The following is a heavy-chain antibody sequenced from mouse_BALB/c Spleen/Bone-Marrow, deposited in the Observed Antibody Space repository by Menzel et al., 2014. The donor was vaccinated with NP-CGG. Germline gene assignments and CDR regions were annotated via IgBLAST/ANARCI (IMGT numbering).Heavy chain of an antibody. J-gene: IGHJ4*01. CDR3: ARDRGFGYDRAMDY. CDR2: TWAGGST. V-gene: IGHV2-9*02. CDR1: GFSLTSYG. Sequence: VKVEESGPGLVAPSQSLSITCTVSGFSLTSYGVHWVRQPPGKGLEWLGVTWAGGSTNYNSALMSRLSISKDNSKSQVFLKMNSLQTDDTAMYFCARDRGFGYDRAMDYWGQGTSVTVSS. D-gene: IGHD2-2*01.